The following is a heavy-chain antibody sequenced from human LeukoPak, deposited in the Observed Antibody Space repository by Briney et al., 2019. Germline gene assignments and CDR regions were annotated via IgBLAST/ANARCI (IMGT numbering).Heavy chain of an antibody. V-gene: IGHV4-59*08. CDR3: ARQRIAAARSPFDY. CDR2: IYYSGST. J-gene: IGHJ4*02. Sequence: SETLSLTCTVSGGSISSYYWSWIRQPPGKGLEWIGYIYYSGSTNYNPSLKSRVTISVDTSKNQFSLKLSSVTAADTAVYYCARQRIAAARSPFDYWGQGTLVTVSS. CDR1: GGSISSYY. D-gene: IGHD6-13*01.